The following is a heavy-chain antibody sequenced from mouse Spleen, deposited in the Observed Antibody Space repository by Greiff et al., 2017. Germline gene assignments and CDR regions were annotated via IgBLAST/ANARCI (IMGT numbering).Heavy chain of an antibody. Sequence: FHRQQPGAELVKPGASVKLSCKASGYTFTSYWMHWVKQRPGQGLEWIGMIHPNSGSTNYNEKFKSKATLTVDKSSSTAYMQLSSLTSEDSAVYYCAFYAMDYWGQGTSVTVSS. J-gene: IGHJ4*01. CDR1: GYTFTSYW. V-gene: IGHV1-64*01. CDR2: IHPNSGST. CDR3: AFYAMDY.